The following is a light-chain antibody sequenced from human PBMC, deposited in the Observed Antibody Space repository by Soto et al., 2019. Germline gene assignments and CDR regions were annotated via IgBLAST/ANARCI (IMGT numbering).Light chain of an antibody. Sequence: EIVLTQSPGTLSLSPGERATLSCRASQSLSTYLAWYQQKPGQAPRLLIYTISTRATGVPDRFSGSGSGTDFTLTISRLEPEDSALYYCQQYDTYLTFGPGTKVDIK. V-gene: IGKV3-20*01. CDR3: QQYDTYLT. CDR1: QSLSTY. J-gene: IGKJ3*01. CDR2: TIS.